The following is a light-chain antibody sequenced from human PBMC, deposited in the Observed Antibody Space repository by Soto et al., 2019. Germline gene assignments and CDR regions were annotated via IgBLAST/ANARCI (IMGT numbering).Light chain of an antibody. V-gene: IGKV3-20*01. CDR2: GAS. Sequence: EIVLTQSPGTLSLSPGERATLSCRASQSVSSSYLAWYQQKPGQAPRLLIYGASSRATGIPDRFSGSGSGTDFTLTISRLEPEDFAVYYCQQYGSSPVTFGQWTKVEIK. CDR1: QSVSSSY. J-gene: IGKJ1*01. CDR3: QQYGSSPVT.